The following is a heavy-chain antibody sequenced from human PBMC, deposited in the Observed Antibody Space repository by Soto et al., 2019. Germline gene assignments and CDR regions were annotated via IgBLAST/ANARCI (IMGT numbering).Heavy chain of an antibody. CDR2: IYYSGST. J-gene: IGHJ4*02. V-gene: IGHV4-59*01. D-gene: IGHD3-9*01. Sequence: PLETLSLTCTVSGGSISSYYWSWIRQPPGKGLEWIGYIYYSGSTNYNPSLKSRVTISVDTSKNQFSLKLSSVTAADTAVYYCARLTGDYLAADYWGQGTLVTVSS. CDR3: ARLTGDYLAADY. CDR1: GGSISSYY.